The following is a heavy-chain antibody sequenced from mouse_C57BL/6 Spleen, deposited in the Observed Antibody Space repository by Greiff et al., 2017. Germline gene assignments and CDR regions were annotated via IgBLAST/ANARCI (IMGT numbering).Heavy chain of an antibody. CDR2: IYPGDGDT. CDR3: ARAYSEGFAY. CDR1: GYAFSSSW. V-gene: IGHV1-82*01. Sequence: QVQLKESGPELVKPGASVKIPCKASGYAFSSSWMNWVKQRPGKGLEWIGRIYPGDGDTNYNGKFKGKATLTADKSSSTAYMQLSSLTSEDSAVYFCARAYSEGFAYWGQGTLVTVSA. J-gene: IGHJ3*01. D-gene: IGHD3-3*01.